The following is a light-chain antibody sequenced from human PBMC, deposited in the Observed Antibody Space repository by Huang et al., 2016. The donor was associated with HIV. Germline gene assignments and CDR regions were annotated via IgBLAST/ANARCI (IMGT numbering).Light chain of an antibody. Sequence: DIQMTQSPSSLSASAGDRVTITCRASQGIRHSLAGYQQKPGRAPKLLLYGASRLQSGVPSRFSGSGSGTDYVLTISSLQPEDFATYYCQQYYSTPSLTFGGGTKVEIK. CDR3: QQYYSTPSLT. J-gene: IGKJ4*01. V-gene: IGKV1-NL1*01. CDR2: GAS. CDR1: QGIRHS.